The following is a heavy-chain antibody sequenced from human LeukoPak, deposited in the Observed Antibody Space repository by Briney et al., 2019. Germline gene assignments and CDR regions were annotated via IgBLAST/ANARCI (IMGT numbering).Heavy chain of an antibody. Sequence: GASVKVSCKASGYTFTSYYMHWVRQAPGQGLEWMGIINPSGGSTSYAQKFRGRVTITADESTSTAYMELSSLRSEDTAVYYCARGIVGATKPPFDYWGQGTLVTVSS. CDR1: GYTFTSYY. J-gene: IGHJ4*02. D-gene: IGHD1-26*01. CDR3: ARGIVGATKPPFDY. V-gene: IGHV1-46*01. CDR2: INPSGGST.